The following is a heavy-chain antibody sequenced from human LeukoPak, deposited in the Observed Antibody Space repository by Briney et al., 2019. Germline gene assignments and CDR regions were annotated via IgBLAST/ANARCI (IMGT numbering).Heavy chain of an antibody. D-gene: IGHD4-17*01. V-gene: IGHV3-9*01. CDR1: GFTFDDYA. J-gene: IGHJ4*02. Sequence: GGSLRLSCAASGFTFDDYAMHWVRQAPGKGLEWVSGISWNSGSTYYADSVKGRFTISRDNSKNTLYLQMNSLRAEDTAVYYRARDYGDDYGDYRVYWGQGTLVTVSS. CDR3: ARDYGDDYGDYRVY. CDR2: ISWNSGST.